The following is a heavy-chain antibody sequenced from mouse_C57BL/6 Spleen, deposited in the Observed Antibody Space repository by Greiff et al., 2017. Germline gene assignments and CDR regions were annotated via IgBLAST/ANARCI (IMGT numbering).Heavy chain of an antibody. CDR1: GYTFTSYW. V-gene: IGHV1-61*01. Sequence: QVQLQQPGAELVRPGSSVKLSCKASGYTFTSYWMDWVKQRPGQGLEWIGNIYPSDSETHYNQKFKDKATLTVDKSSSTAYMQLSSLTSEDSAVYYCARWRGDYDGGAMDYWGQGTSVTVSS. J-gene: IGHJ4*01. D-gene: IGHD2-4*01. CDR2: IYPSDSET. CDR3: ARWRGDYDGGAMDY.